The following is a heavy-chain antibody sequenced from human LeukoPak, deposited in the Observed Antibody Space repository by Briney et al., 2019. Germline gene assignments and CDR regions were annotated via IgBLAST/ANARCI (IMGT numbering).Heavy chain of an antibody. J-gene: IGHJ3*02. D-gene: IGHD3-10*01. CDR2: IFYSGNT. CDR3: ARDYESVMVRGLIYAFDI. Sequence: PSETLSLTCTVSGGSISSYFWNWIRQPPGKGLEWIGYIFYSGNTNYNPSLKSRVTISVDTSKNQFSLKLSSVTAADTAVYYCARDYESVMVRGLIYAFDIWGQGTMVTVSS. CDR1: GGSISSYF. V-gene: IGHV4-59*01.